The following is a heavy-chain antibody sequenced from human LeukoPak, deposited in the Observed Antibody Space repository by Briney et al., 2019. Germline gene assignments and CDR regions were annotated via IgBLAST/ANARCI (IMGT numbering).Heavy chain of an antibody. V-gene: IGHV1-2*06. CDR2: INPNSGGT. CDR1: GGTFSTYA. CDR3: ARVVHYDSSGYYYFLDY. Sequence: ASVKVSSKASGGTFSTYAISWVRQAPGQGLEWMGRINPNSGGTNYAQKFQGRVTMTRDTSISTAYMELSRLRSDDTAVYYCARVVHYDSSGYYYFLDYWGQGTLVTVSS. J-gene: IGHJ4*02. D-gene: IGHD3-22*01.